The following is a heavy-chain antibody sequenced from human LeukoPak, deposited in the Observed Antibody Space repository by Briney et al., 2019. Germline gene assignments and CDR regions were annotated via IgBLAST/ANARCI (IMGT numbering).Heavy chain of an antibody. V-gene: IGHV4-34*01. D-gene: IGHD6-13*01. CDR3: ARGSGYSSLYYFDY. Sequence: PSETLSLTCAVYGGSFSGYYWSWIRQPPGKGLEWIGEINHSGSTNYNPSLKSRVNISVDTSKNQFSLKLSSVTAADTAVYYCARGSGYSSLYYFDYWGQGTLVTVSS. J-gene: IGHJ4*02. CDR2: INHSGST. CDR1: GGSFSGYY.